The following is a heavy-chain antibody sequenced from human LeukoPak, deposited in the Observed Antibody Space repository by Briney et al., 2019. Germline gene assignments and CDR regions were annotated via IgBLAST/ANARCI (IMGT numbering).Heavy chain of an antibody. CDR3: ARDSGPFDYLLSFDY. V-gene: IGHV4-61*02. J-gene: IGHJ4*02. Sequence: TLSLTCTVSGGSISSGGYYWSWIRQPAGQGLEWIGRIYTSGNTNYNPSLKSRATISVDTSKNQFSLELSSVTAADTAVYYCARDSGPFDYLLSFDYWGQGTLVTVSS. CDR1: GGSISSGGYY. D-gene: IGHD3-9*01. CDR2: IYTSGNT.